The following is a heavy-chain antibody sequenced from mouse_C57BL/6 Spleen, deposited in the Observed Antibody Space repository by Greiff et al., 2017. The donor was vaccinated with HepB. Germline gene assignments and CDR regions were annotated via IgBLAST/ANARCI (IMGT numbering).Heavy chain of an antibody. CDR2: IYPGSGST. CDR1: GYTFTSYW. V-gene: IGHV1-55*01. D-gene: IGHD2-4*01. J-gene: IGHJ4*01. Sequence: QVQLKQPGAELVKPGASVKMSCKASGYTFTSYWITWVKQRPGQGLEWIGDIYPGSGSTNYNEKFKSKATLTVDTSSSTAYMQLSSLTSEDSAVYYCARMDDYDEDAMDYWGQGTSVTVSS. CDR3: ARMDDYDEDAMDY.